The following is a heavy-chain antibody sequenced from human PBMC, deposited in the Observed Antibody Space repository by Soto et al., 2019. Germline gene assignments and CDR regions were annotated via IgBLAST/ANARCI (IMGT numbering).Heavy chain of an antibody. CDR1: GFTFSSYS. D-gene: IGHD4-17*01. Sequence: PGGSLILSCAASGFTFSSYSMNWVRQAPGKGLEWVSSISSSSSYIYYADSVKGRFTISRDNAKNSLYLQMNSLRAEDTAVYYCARENDYGYYFDYWGQGTLVTVSS. CDR3: ARENDYGYYFDY. V-gene: IGHV3-21*01. J-gene: IGHJ4*02. CDR2: ISSSSSYI.